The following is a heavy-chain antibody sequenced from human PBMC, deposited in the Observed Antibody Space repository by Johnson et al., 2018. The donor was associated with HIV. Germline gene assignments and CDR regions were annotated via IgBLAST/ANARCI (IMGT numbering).Heavy chain of an antibody. Sequence: QVQLVESGGGVVRPGGSLRLSCAASGFTFSSYALHWVRQAPGKGLDWVAIISYDGSNEYYADSVTGRFTISRDNSKNTLYLQMNSLRAEDTAVYYCAKDMGVDTAMNPWAFDIWGQGTMVTVSS. V-gene: IGHV3-30-3*01. CDR1: GFTFSSYA. D-gene: IGHD5-18*01. CDR2: ISYDGSNE. CDR3: AKDMGVDTAMNPWAFDI. J-gene: IGHJ3*02.